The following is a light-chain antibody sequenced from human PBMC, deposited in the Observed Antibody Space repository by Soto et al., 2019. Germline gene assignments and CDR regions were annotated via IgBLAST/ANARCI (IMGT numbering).Light chain of an antibody. CDR1: QSVSSNN. CDR2: VAS. Sequence: EIVLTQSPDTLSLSPGERATLSCRASQSVSSNNLAWYQHKPGQPPRLLIYVASRRATGIPDRFSGSGSGSEFTPTITSLEPEDFAVYYCQQHGSAPWTFGQGAKVQIK. CDR3: QQHGSAPWT. J-gene: IGKJ1*01. V-gene: IGKV3-20*01.